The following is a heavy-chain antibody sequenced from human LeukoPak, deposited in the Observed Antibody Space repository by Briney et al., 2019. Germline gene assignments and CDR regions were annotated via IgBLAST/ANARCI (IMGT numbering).Heavy chain of an antibody. CDR2: FDPEEGET. CDR1: GYSVIELS. Sequence: ASVKVSCKVSGYSVIELSMHWVRQAPGKGLEWMGGFDPEEGETTYAREFQGRVTMTKDTSTDIVYMELRSLTSDDTAVYHCATCSSKIGEDHFYYYYMDVWGKGTTVTVSS. V-gene: IGHV1-24*01. J-gene: IGHJ6*03. CDR3: ATCSSKIGEDHFYYYYMDV. D-gene: IGHD6-13*01.